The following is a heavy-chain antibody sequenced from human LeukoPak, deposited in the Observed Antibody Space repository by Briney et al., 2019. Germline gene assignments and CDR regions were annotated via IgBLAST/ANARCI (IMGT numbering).Heavy chain of an antibody. J-gene: IGHJ3*02. Sequence: GGSLRLSCAGSGFSFSSYGMHWVRQAPGHGLEWMGWINPNSGGTNYAQKFQGRVTMTRDTSISTAYMELSRLRSDDTAVYYCARDWVGDGSGRRGGVDSDDAFDIWGQGTMVTVSS. V-gene: IGHV1-2*02. CDR2: INPNSGGT. CDR3: ARDWVGDGSGRRGGVDSDDAFDI. D-gene: IGHD3-10*01. CDR1: GFSFSSYG.